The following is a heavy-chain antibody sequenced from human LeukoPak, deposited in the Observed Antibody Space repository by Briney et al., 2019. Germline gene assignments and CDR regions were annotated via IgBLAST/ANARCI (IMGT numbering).Heavy chain of an antibody. V-gene: IGHV1-46*03. CDR2: INPNGGST. J-gene: IGHJ4*02. Sequence: ASVKVSCKASGGTFTSYAISWVRQAPGQGLEWMGIINPNGGSTTYVEKFQGRITITRDTSTSTVYMELSSLSSEDTALYYCGRGFGYSGSPSYWGQGTLVTVSS. CDR3: GRGFGYSGSPSY. CDR1: GGTFTSYA. D-gene: IGHD5-12*01.